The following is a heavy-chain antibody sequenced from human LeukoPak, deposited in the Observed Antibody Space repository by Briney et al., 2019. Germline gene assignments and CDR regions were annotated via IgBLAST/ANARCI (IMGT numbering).Heavy chain of an antibody. CDR1: GFTFSRYW. CDR3: AREDSSGWYSLYYFDY. V-gene: IGHV3-7*01. Sequence: GGSLRLSCAASGFTFSRYWMSWVRQAPGKGLEWVANIKQDGSEKYYVDSVKGRFTISRDNAKNSLYLQMNSLRAEDTAVYYCAREDSSGWYSLYYFDYWGQGTLVTVPS. D-gene: IGHD6-19*01. J-gene: IGHJ4*02. CDR2: IKQDGSEK.